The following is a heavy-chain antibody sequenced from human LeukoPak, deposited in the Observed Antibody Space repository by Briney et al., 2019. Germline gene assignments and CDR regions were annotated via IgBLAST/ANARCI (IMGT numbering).Heavy chain of an antibody. Sequence: SGPALVKPTQTLTLTCTFSGFSLSTSGMRVSWIRQPPGKALEWLARIDWDDDKFYSTSLKTRLTTSKDTSKNQVVLTMTNMDPMDTATYYCARSAAGTYYFDYWGQGTLVTVSS. CDR3: ARSAAGTYYFDY. V-gene: IGHV2-70*04. J-gene: IGHJ4*02. CDR1: GFSLSTSGMR. CDR2: IDWDDDK. D-gene: IGHD6-13*01.